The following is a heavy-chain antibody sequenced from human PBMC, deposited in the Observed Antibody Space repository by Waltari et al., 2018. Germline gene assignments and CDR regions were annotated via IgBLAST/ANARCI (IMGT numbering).Heavy chain of an antibody. J-gene: IGHJ2*01. CDR3: AKADFGDPYWFVDL. CDR1: GFLFSIYP. V-gene: IGHV3-23*01. CDR2: ITAEGQSS. D-gene: IGHD3-10*01. Sequence: EGQLLESGGGLVQTGGSLRLSCEASGFLFSIYPRAWVRQAPGKGLEWASTITAEGQSSNSAETVKGLFTNSRDNSKNSLELQMNALRDEDTAVYFCAKADFGDPYWFVDLWGRGTLLTVSS.